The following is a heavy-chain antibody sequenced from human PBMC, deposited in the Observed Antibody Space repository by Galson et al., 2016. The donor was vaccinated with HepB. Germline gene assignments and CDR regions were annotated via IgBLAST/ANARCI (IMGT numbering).Heavy chain of an antibody. D-gene: IGHD3-22*01. CDR1: GFTFRLAW. CDR2: IKSKADGGAA. CDR3: ATGTSGYRQWLLLVS. J-gene: IGHJ5*02. V-gene: IGHV3-15*01. Sequence: SLRLSCAASGFTFRLAWMSWVRQAPGKGPEWIGRIKSKADGGAADYAAPVNGRFTISRDDSNNTVYLEINSLKTEDTAMYYCATGTSGYRQWLLLVSWGQGALVTVSS.